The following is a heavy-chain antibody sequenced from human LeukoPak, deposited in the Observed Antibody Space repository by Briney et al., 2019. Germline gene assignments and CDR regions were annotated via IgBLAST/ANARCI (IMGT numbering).Heavy chain of an antibody. Sequence: GGSLRLSCTASEFIYWMSWVRQGPGKGLEWVANIKEDGREKYYVASVKGRFTISRDNAKKSLYLQMNSLRVEDTAVYYCASGFLDDFWSGHFWGQGTLVTVSS. V-gene: IGHV3-7*01. CDR2: IKEDGREK. CDR1: EFIYW. D-gene: IGHD3-3*01. CDR3: ASGFLDDFWSGHF. J-gene: IGHJ4*02.